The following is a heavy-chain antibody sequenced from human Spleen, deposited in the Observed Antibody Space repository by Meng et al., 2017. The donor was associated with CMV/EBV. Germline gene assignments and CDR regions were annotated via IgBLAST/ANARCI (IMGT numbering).Heavy chain of an antibody. J-gene: IGHJ5*02. D-gene: IGHD2-2*01. Sequence: ASVKVSCKASGYTSFAMQWVRQAPGQRLVWMGWSNAGNGNTKYSQEFQGRVTITRDTSATTAYLELNSLRSEDTAVYYCARGVSSTNGNWFDPWGQGTLVTVSS. CDR1: GYTSFA. CDR3: ARGVSSTNGNWFDP. V-gene: IGHV1-3*02. CDR2: SNAGNGNT.